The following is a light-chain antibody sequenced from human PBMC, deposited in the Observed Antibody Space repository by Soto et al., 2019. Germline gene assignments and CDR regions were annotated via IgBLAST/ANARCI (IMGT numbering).Light chain of an antibody. CDR1: ISDIGGYNF. Sequence: QSALTQPASVSGSPGQSITISCTGTISDIGGYNFISWYQHHPGKAPKLVIYDVNNRPSGISYRFSGSKSGNTASLTISGLQAEDEADYYCASYTSSRAYVFGIGTKVTVL. CDR3: ASYTSSRAYV. J-gene: IGLJ1*01. CDR2: DVN. V-gene: IGLV2-14*01.